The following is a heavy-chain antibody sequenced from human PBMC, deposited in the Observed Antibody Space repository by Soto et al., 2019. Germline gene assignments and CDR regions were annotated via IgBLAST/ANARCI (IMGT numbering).Heavy chain of an antibody. CDR1: GGSISSGGYY. J-gene: IGHJ5*02. CDR3: ARDRPDYYDSSVVWFDP. D-gene: IGHD3-22*01. Sequence: SETLSLTCTVSGGSISSGGYYWSWIRQHPGKGLEWIGYIYYSGSTNYNPSLKSRVTISVDTSKNQFSLKLSSVTAADTAVYYCARDRPDYYDSSVVWFDPWGQGTLGTVSS. V-gene: IGHV4-61*08. CDR2: IYYSGST.